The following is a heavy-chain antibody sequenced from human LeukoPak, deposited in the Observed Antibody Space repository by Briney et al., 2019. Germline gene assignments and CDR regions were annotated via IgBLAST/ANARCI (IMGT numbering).Heavy chain of an antibody. CDR2: IPGSADRT. CDR3: AKSLYSSNYYFDY. Sequence: PGESLTLSCAASGFTFSSYAMSWVRQAPGKGLEWVAVIPGSADRTYFADAVKGRFTISRDNANNKLYLQMNSLRADDTAVYFCAKSLYSSNYYFDYWGQGTLVTVSS. J-gene: IGHJ4*02. D-gene: IGHD6-13*01. V-gene: IGHV3-23*01. CDR1: GFTFSSYA.